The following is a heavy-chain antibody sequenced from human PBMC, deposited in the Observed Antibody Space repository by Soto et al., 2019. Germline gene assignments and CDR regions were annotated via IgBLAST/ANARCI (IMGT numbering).Heavy chain of an antibody. CDR1: GDSVSSGRYY. CDR3: ARMNYYDSSGLRY. J-gene: IGHJ4*02. D-gene: IGHD3-22*01. Sequence: QVQLQESGPGLVKPSETLSLTCTVSGDSVSSGRYYWCWIRQPPGKGLDWIGYISYSGSTNYNPSLKSRVTISLDTSKNQFSLRLSSVTAADTAVYYCARMNYYDSSGLRYWGQGTLLTVSS. CDR2: ISYSGST. V-gene: IGHV4-61*01.